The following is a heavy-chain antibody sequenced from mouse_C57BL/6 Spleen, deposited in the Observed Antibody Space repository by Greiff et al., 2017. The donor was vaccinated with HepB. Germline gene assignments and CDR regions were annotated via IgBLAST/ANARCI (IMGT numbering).Heavy chain of an antibody. J-gene: IGHJ1*03. CDR3: ARGIYYYGSRYFDV. CDR2: IYPGSGNT. V-gene: IGHV1-66*01. Sequence: VQLQQSGPELVKPGASVKISCKASGYGFTSYYIHWVKQRPGQGLEWIGWIYPGSGNTKYNEKFKGKATLTADTSSSTAYMQLSSLTSEDSAVYYCARGIYYYGSRYFDVWGTGTTVTVSS. D-gene: IGHD1-1*01. CDR1: GYGFTSYY.